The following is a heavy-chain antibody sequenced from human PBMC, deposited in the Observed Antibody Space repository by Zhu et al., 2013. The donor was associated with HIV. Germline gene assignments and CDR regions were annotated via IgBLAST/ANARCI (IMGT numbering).Heavy chain of an antibody. CDR3: ARITATGVYYFDY. V-gene: IGHV4-38-2*01. CDR2: IYHSGGT. Sequence: QVQLQESGPGLVKPSETLSLTCAVSGLSIGSGYYWGWIRQPPGKGLEWIGSIYHSGGTYYNPSLKSRVTISLDTSKTQFSLELNSVTAADTAMYYCARITATGVYYFDYWGQGTLVTVSS. D-gene: IGHD6-25*01. J-gene: IGHJ4*02. CDR1: GLSIGSGYY.